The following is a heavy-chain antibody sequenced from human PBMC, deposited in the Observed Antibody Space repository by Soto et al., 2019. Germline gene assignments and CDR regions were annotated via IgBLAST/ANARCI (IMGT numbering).Heavy chain of an antibody. CDR1: GFTFSSYW. Sequence: GGSLRLSCAASGFTFSSYWMSWVRQAPGKGLEWVANIKQDGSEKYYVDSVKGRFTISRDNAKNSLYLQMNSLRAEDTAVYYCARGVVVVAATPGDYYYGMDVWGQGTTVTVSS. CDR2: IKQDGSEK. CDR3: ARGVVVVAATPGDYYYGMDV. J-gene: IGHJ6*02. V-gene: IGHV3-7*04. D-gene: IGHD2-15*01.